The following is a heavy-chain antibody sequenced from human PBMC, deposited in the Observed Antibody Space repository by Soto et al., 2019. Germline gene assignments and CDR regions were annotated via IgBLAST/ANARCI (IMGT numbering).Heavy chain of an antibody. D-gene: IGHD6-13*01. CDR1: GFTFSSYD. CDR3: ARAIAAAGDYYYYYYMDV. Sequence: GGSLRLSCAASGFTFSSYDMHWVRQATGKGLEWVSAIGTAGDTYYPGSVKGRLTISRENAKNSLYLQMNSLRAGDTAVYYCARAIAAAGDYYYYYYMDVWGKGTTVTVSS. V-gene: IGHV3-13*01. J-gene: IGHJ6*03. CDR2: IGTAGDT.